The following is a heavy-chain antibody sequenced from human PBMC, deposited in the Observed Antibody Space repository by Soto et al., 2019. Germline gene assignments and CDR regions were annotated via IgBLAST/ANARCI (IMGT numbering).Heavy chain of an antibody. D-gene: IGHD1-26*01. V-gene: IGHV1-46*01. J-gene: IGHJ1*01. CDR1: GDSFTRYS. CDR3: ARERGIVGAPPLSDFQH. CDR2: INPSGGST. Sequence: XSGKVSLKASGDSFTRYSMHWVRQAPGQGLEWMGIINPSGGSTSYAQKFQGRVTMTRDTSTSTVYMELSSLRSEDTAVYYCARERGIVGAPPLSDFQHWGQGTLVTVSS.